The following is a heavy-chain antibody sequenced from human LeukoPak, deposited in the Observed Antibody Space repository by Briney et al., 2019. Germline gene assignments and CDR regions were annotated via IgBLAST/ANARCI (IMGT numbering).Heavy chain of an antibody. CDR2: ISYDGSNK. V-gene: IGHV3-30-3*01. J-gene: IGHJ5*02. D-gene: IGHD6-6*01. CDR3: ARDSSSGANWFDP. CDR1: GFTFSSYA. Sequence: QSGGSLRLSCAASGFTFSSYAMHWVRQAPGKGLEWVAVISYDGSNKYYADSVKGRFTISRDNSKNTLYLQMNSLRAEDTAVYYCARDSSSGANWFDPWGQGTLVTVSS.